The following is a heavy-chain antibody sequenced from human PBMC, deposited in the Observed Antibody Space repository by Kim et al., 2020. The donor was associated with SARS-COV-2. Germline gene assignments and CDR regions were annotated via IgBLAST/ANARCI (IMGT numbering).Heavy chain of an antibody. J-gene: IGHJ4*02. V-gene: IGHV3-66*01. CDR3: ARTYDSSGYFTAFDY. Sequence: VTGSFTITRDNSKHTLYRQMNRLRAEDTAVYYCARTYDSSGYFTAFDYWGQGTLVTVSS. D-gene: IGHD3-22*01.